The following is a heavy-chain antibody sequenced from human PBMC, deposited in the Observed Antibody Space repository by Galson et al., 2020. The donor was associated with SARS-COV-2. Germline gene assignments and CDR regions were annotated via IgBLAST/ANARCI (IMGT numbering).Heavy chain of an antibody. Sequence: TGGSLRLSCAASGFTFSTYGMHWVRQAPGKGLEWVAVIWYDGSNKYYGDSVKSRFTISRDNSKNTLYLQMSSLRTDERAMYYCARASSARAFDSWGQGTLVTVSS. J-gene: IGHJ5*01. CDR3: ARASSARAFDS. D-gene: IGHD3-22*01. CDR2: IWYDGSNK. V-gene: IGHV3-33*08. CDR1: GFTFSTYG.